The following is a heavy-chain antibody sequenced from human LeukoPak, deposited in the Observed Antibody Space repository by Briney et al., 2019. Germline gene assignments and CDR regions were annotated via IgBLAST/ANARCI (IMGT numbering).Heavy chain of an antibody. J-gene: IGHJ4*02. CDR2: ISGSGGST. CDR1: GFTFSSYA. D-gene: IGHD3-10*01. V-gene: IGHV3-23*01. Sequence: GGSLRLSCAASGFTFSSYAMSWVRQAPGKGLEWVSAISGSGGSTYYADSVKGRFTISRDNSNNTLYLQMNSLRAEDTAVYYCAKGTRSGAILFYFDYWGQGTLVTVSS. CDR3: AKGTRSGAILFYFDY.